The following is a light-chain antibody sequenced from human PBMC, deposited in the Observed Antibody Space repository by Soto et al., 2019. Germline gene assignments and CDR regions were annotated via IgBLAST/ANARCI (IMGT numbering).Light chain of an antibody. CDR2: GDN. J-gene: IGLJ1*01. V-gene: IGLV1-40*01. CDR3: QSYDIGLHNYV. CDR1: TSNIGAPYD. Sequence: QSVLTQPPSVSEAPGQRVSISCTGSTSNIGAPYDVHWYQHLPGSAPKLLIYGDNNRPSGVPDRLSVSKSGTSASLAITRLLAEDEAYYYCQSYDIGLHNYVFGTGTKLAVL.